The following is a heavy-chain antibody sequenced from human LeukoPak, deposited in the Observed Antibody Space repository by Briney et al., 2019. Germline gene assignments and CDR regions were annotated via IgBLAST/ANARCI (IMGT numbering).Heavy chain of an antibody. CDR2: IYRDGST. V-gene: IGHV3-53*01. J-gene: IGHJ5*02. Sequence: GGSLRLSCAASGFTISSNYMTWVRQAPGKGLEWVSVIYRDGSTYYADSLKGRFTVSRDNTKNTLFLQMNSLRAEDTAVYYCAKRSTSCLDHWGQGTLVTVSS. CDR3: AKRSTSCLDH. CDR1: GFTISSNY. D-gene: IGHD2-2*01.